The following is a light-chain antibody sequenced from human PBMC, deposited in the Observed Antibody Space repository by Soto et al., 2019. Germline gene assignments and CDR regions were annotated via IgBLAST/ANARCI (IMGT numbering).Light chain of an antibody. CDR3: MQALQVPHT. V-gene: IGKV2-28*01. CDR2: LGS. Sequence: DIVMTQSPLSLPVTPGEPASISCRSSQSLLYSNGYNYLDWYLQKPGQSPQLLIYLGSNRASGVPDRCRGSGSGTDFTLKISRVEAEDVGVYYCMQALQVPHTFGQGTKLEIK. J-gene: IGKJ2*01. CDR1: QSLLYSNGYNY.